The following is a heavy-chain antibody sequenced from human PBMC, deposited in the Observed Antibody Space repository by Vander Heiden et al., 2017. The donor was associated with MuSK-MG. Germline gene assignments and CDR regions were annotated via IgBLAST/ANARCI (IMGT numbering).Heavy chain of an antibody. J-gene: IGHJ6*02. CDR3: ARHFGDGGGDCSKYYYYDGMDV. Sequence: QLQLQESGPGLVKPSETLSLTCSVSGGSVSSTKYYWGWARQPPGKGLEWIGAMYYTGSTYHNPSLKSRVTMSLDTAKNQRSLKLRSVTAADTAVYFCARHFGDGGGDCSKYYYYDGMDVWGQGTTGTVSS. CDR1: GGSVSSTKYY. D-gene: IGHD2-21*02. V-gene: IGHV4-39*01. CDR2: MYYTGST.